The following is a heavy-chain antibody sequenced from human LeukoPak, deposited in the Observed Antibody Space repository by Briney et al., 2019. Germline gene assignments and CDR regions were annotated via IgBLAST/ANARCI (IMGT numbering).Heavy chain of an antibody. Sequence: SETLSLTCTVSGGSISSYYWSWIRQPPGKGLEWIGYIYYSGSTNYNPSLKSRVTISVDTSKNQFSLKLSSVTAADTAVYYCAKGLRTPHYFDYWGQGTLVTVSS. D-gene: IGHD4-17*01. V-gene: IGHV4-59*01. CDR3: AKGLRTPHYFDY. CDR2: IYYSGST. CDR1: GGSISSYY. J-gene: IGHJ4*02.